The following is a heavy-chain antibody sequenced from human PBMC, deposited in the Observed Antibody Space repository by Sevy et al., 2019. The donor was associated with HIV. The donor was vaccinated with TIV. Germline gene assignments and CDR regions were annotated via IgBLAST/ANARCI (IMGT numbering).Heavy chain of an antibody. CDR1: GFTFSSYG. J-gene: IGHJ6*02. CDR3: ARVGGYCSGTSCYTGRYYYYGMDV. Sequence: GGSLRLSCGASGFTFSSYGMHWVRQAPGKGLEWVAIIWYDGSNKYYADSVKGRFTISRDNSKNTLDLQMNSLRAEDTAVYYCARVGGYCSGTSCYTGRYYYYGMDVWGQGTTVTVSS. D-gene: IGHD2-2*02. V-gene: IGHV3-33*01. CDR2: IWYDGSNK.